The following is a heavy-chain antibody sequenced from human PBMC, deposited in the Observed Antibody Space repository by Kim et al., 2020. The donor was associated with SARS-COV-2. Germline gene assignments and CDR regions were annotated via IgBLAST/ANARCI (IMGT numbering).Heavy chain of an antibody. CDR3: ARNYGRTPFGFDY. D-gene: IGHD3-16*01. CDR1: GCSISSSSYY. CDR2: IYYSGST. Sequence: SETLSLTCTVSGCSISSSSYYWGWIRQPPGKGLEWIGSIYYSGSTYYNPSLKSRVTISVDTSKNQFSLKLSSVTAADTAVYYCARNYGRTPFGFDYWGQG. V-gene: IGHV4-39*01. J-gene: IGHJ4*02.